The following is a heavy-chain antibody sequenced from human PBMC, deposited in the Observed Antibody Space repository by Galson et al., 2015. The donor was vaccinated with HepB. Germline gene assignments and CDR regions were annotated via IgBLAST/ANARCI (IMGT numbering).Heavy chain of an antibody. D-gene: IGHD3-3*01. V-gene: IGHV3-15*01. CDR3: TTSEAQFLEWSFTYNYFDY. J-gene: IGHJ4*02. CDR2: IKSKTDGGTT. Sequence: SLRLSCATSGITFRSAWMSWVRQAPGKGLEWVGRIKSKTDGGTTEYGAPAKGRFTISRDDSKNTVYLQMNSLKTDDTALYYCTTSEAQFLEWSFTYNYFDYWGQGTLVSVSS. CDR1: GITFRSAW.